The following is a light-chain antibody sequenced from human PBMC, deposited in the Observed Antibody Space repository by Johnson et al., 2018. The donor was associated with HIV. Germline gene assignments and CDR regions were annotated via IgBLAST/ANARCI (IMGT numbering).Light chain of an antibody. CDR3: GTWDGSLSVYV. J-gene: IGLJ1*01. Sequence: QPVLTQPPSVSAAPGQKVTISCSGSSSNVGSSFVSWYRQVPGTAPKLLIYDNNKRPSGIPGRFSGSKSGPSATLGITGLQTGDEADYYCGTWDGSLSVYVFGTGTKVTVL. CDR2: DNN. V-gene: IGLV1-51*01. CDR1: SSNVGSSF.